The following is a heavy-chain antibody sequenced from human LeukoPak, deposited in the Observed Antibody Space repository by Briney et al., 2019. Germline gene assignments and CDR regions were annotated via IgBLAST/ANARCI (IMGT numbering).Heavy chain of an antibody. D-gene: IGHD3-10*01. V-gene: IGHV1-2*02. Sequence: ASVKVSCKASGYTFTGYYMHWVRQAPGQGLEWMGWINPNSGGTNYAQKFQGRVTMTRDTSISTAYMELSRLRSDDTAVYYCAISQEVRGVIITNPDYWGQGTLVTVSS. J-gene: IGHJ4*02. CDR3: AISQEVRGVIITNPDY. CDR1: GYTFTGYY. CDR2: INPNSGGT.